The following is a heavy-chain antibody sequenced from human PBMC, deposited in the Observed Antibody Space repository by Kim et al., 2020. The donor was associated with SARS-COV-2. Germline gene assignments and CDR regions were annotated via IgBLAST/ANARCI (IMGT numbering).Heavy chain of an antibody. J-gene: IGHJ4*02. Sequence: SQTLSLTCAISGDSVSSNSAAWNWIRQSPSRGLEWLGRTYYRSKWYNDYAVSVKSRITINPDTSKNQFSLQLNSVTHEDTAVYYCARGGREVWIHYDSSGYYYYFDYWGQGTLVTVSS. CDR1: GDSVSSNSAA. D-gene: IGHD3-22*01. CDR2: TYYRSKWYN. CDR3: ARGGREVWIHYDSSGYYYYFDY. V-gene: IGHV6-1*01.